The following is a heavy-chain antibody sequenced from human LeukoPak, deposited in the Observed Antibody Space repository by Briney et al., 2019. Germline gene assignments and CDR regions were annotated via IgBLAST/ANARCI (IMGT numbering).Heavy chain of an antibody. CDR1: SGSISSSSYY. J-gene: IGHJ6*03. D-gene: IGHD6-13*01. Sequence: TSETLSLTCTVSSGSISSSSYYWGWIRQPPGKGLECIGHIYYSGTTYYNPSLKSRVTISLDTSKNQFSLRLTSVTAADTAVYYCARGSSSWLDYYIDVWAKGTTVTTSS. CDR2: IYYSGTT. V-gene: IGHV4-39*07. CDR3: ARGSSSWLDYYIDV.